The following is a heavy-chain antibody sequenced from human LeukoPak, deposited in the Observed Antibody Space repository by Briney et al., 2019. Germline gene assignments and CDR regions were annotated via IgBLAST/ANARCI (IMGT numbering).Heavy chain of an antibody. Sequence: GRSLRLSCAASGSTFSRNALHWVRQAPGKGLEWVAVISYDGNSKYYADSVKGRFTISRDNSKDTLYLQMNSLRAEDTAVYYCAREGESSIHYFDYWGQGTLVTVSS. V-gene: IGHV3-30-3*01. J-gene: IGHJ4*02. CDR2: ISYDGNSK. CDR3: AREGESSIHYFDY. D-gene: IGHD3-16*02. CDR1: GSTFSRNA.